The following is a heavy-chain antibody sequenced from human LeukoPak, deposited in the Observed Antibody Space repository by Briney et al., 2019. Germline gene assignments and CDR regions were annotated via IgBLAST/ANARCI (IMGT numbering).Heavy chain of an antibody. CDR1: GFTFSRSD. V-gene: IGHV3-23*01. CDR2: ISGSGGRT. J-gene: IGHJ4*02. D-gene: IGHD2-21*02. Sequence: GGSLRLSCAASGFTFSRSDMSWVRQSPGKGLEWVSAISGSGGRTFYADSVKGRFTISRDNSKTVLYLQMKSLRAEDTAIYYCAKEACRGDCYWNFDYWGQGTLGNGSS. CDR3: AKEACRGDCYWNFDY.